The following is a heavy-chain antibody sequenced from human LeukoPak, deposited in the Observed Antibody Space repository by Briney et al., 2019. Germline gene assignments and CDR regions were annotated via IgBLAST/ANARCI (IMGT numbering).Heavy chain of an antibody. Sequence: SETLSLTCTVSDISISSYYWNWIRQPAGKGLEWIGRIHTSGSTKYNPSLKSRVTMSVDTSKNQFSLKLSSVTAADTAVYYCARVICSGGSCRFDYWGQGTLVTVSS. V-gene: IGHV4-4*07. CDR1: DISISSYY. J-gene: IGHJ4*02. CDR2: IHTSGST. CDR3: ARVICSGGSCRFDY. D-gene: IGHD2-15*01.